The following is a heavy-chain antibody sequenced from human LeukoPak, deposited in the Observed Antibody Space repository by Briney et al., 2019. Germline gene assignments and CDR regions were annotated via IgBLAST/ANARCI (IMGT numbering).Heavy chain of an antibody. Sequence: GGSLRLSCAASGFTFSSYAMSWVRHAPGKGREGVSAISGRGGSTYYADSVKGRFTISRDNSKNTLYLQMNSLRAEDTAVYYCAKPPGDYYDSSGYYYGFDYWGQGTLVTVSS. J-gene: IGHJ4*02. CDR2: ISGRGGST. CDR1: GFTFSSYA. V-gene: IGHV3-23*01. CDR3: AKPPGDYYDSSGYYYGFDY. D-gene: IGHD3-22*01.